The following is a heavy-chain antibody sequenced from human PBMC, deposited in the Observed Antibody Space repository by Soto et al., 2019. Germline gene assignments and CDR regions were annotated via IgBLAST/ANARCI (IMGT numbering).Heavy chain of an antibody. Sequence: SETLSLTCTVSGGSISSGGYYWSWIRQHPGKCLEWIGYIYYSGSTYYNPSLKSRVTISVDTSKNQFSLKLSSVTAADTAVYYCARAYCSGGSGYLHNWFDPWGQGTLVTVYS. CDR3: ARAYCSGGSGYLHNWFDP. J-gene: IGHJ5*02. D-gene: IGHD2-15*01. CDR1: GGSISSGGYY. V-gene: IGHV4-31*03. CDR2: IYYSGST.